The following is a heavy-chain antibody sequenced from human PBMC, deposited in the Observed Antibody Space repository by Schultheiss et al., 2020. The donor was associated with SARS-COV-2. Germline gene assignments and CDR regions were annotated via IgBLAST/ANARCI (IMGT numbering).Heavy chain of an antibody. V-gene: IGHV4-59*01. Sequence: SQTLSLTCAVYGGSFSGYYWSWIRQPAGKGLEWIGYIYYSGSTNYNPSLKSRVTISVDTSKNQFSLKLSSVTAADTAVYYCARAAIFEREADAFDIWGQGTMVTVSS. CDR3: ARAAIFEREADAFDI. D-gene: IGHD3-3*01. CDR1: GGSFSGYY. J-gene: IGHJ3*02. CDR2: IYYSGST.